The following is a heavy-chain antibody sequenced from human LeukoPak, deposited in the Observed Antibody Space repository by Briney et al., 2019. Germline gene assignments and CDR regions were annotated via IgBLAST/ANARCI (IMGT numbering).Heavy chain of an antibody. J-gene: IGHJ3*02. CDR1: GYSISSGFY. CDR2: IYHSGST. D-gene: IGHD2/OR15-2a*01. Sequence: PSETLSLTCTVSGYSISSGFYWGWIRQPPGKGLEWIGSIYHSGSTYYNPSLKSRVTMSVDTSKNQFSLKLSSVTAADTAVYFCARDSHAYFDAFDIWGQGTMVTVSS. CDR3: ARDSHAYFDAFDI. V-gene: IGHV4-38-2*02.